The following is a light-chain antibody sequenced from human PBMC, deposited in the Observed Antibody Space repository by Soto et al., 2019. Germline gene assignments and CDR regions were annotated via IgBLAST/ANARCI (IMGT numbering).Light chain of an antibody. J-gene: IGKJ1*01. V-gene: IGKV1-13*02. CDR1: QGISSA. Sequence: AIQLTQSPSSLSASVGDRVTITCRASQGISSALAWYQQKPGKAPKLLIYDASSLESGVPSRFSGSGSGTDFTLTISSLQPEDFATFYCQQYSSFSRTFGQGTKVDIK. CDR2: DAS. CDR3: QQYSSFSRT.